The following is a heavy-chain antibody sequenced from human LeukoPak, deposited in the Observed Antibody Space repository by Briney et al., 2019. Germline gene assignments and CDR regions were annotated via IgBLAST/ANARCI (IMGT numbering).Heavy chain of an antibody. CDR1: GGSISTINYY. D-gene: IGHD6-19*01. V-gene: IGHV4-39*01. CDR3: TRHVEQWLVRFYFDY. Sequence: ASETLSLTCIVSGGSISTINYYWGWIRQPPGKGLEWIGTIYYSGSTYHNPSLKSRVTMSVDTSKNHFSLKLSSVTAADTAVYYCTRHVEQWLVRFYFDYWGQGTLVTVSS. CDR2: IYYSGST. J-gene: IGHJ4*02.